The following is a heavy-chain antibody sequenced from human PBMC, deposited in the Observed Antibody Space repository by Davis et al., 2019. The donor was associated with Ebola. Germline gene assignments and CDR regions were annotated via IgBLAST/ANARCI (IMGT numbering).Heavy chain of an antibody. CDR2: IYPGDSDT. D-gene: IGHD6-13*01. Sequence: GESLKISCKGSGYSFTSYWTGWVRQMPGKGLEWMGIIYPGDSDTRYSPSFQGQVTISADKSISTAYLQWSSLKASDTAMYYCARLGRAAAGPQNNYYYGMDVWGQGTTVTVSS. CDR1: GYSFTSYW. CDR3: ARLGRAAAGPQNNYYYGMDV. V-gene: IGHV5-51*01. J-gene: IGHJ6*02.